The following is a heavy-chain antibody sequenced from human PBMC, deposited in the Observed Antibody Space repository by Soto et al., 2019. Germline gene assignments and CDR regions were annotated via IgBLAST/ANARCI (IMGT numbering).Heavy chain of an antibody. CDR2: IERDDDDK. Sequence: QSGPTLVNPTETLTLTCTFSGFSLTSPGMCVSWIRQPPGKALEWLALIERDDDDKYYSTSLKTRLTISKDTRKNQVVLTMANMDPADTGTYYCARSISGTRRFNGMDVWGQGTTVTVSS. J-gene: IGHJ6*02. D-gene: IGHD1-20*01. CDR1: GFSLTSPGMC. V-gene: IGHV2-70*13. CDR3: ARSISGTRRFNGMDV.